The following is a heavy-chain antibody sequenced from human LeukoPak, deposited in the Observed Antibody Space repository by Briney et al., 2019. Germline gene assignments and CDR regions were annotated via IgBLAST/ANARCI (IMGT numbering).Heavy chain of an antibody. V-gene: IGHV3-21*01. D-gene: IGHD3-3*01. CDR3: ARDRIFGVVIPDDAFDI. CDR2: ISSSSSYI. J-gene: IGHJ3*02. CDR1: GFTFSSYS. Sequence: PGGSLRLSCAASGFTFSSYSMNWVRQAPGKGLEWVSSISSSSSYIYYADSVKGRFTISRDNAKNSLYLQMNSLRAEDTAVYYCARDRIFGVVIPDDAFDIWGRGTMVTVSS.